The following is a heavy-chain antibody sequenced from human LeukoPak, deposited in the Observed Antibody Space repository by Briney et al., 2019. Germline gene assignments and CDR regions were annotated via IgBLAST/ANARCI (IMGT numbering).Heavy chain of an antibody. V-gene: IGHV4-4*07. J-gene: IGHJ2*01. CDR2: IYYSGST. D-gene: IGHD2-2*01. CDR3: ARGQYRLLCWYFDL. CDR1: GGSISRYY. Sequence: SETLSLACTVSGGSISRYYWSWIRQPAGKGLEWIGRIYYSGSTNYNPSLKSRVTMSVDTSKNQFSLKLSSVPAADRAVDYWARGQYRLLCWYFDLWGRGTLVTVSS.